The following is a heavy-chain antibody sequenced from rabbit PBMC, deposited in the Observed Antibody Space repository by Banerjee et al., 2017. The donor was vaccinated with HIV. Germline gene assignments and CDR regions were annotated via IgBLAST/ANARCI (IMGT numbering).Heavy chain of an antibody. CDR1: GFTISSSYY. J-gene: IGHJ4*01. CDR2: IYTYSGNI. D-gene: IGHD1-1*01. V-gene: IGHV1S40*01. Sequence: QSLEESGGDLVKPGASLTLTCKASGFTISSSYYMCWVRQAPGKGLEWIGCIYTYSGNIYYASWAKGRFTISKTSSTTVTLQMTSLTAADTATYFCARATSSSDYGLNLWGPGTLVTVS. CDR3: ARATSSSDYGLNL.